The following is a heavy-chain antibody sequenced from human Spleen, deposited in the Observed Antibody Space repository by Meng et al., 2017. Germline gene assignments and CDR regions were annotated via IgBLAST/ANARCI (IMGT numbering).Heavy chain of an antibody. J-gene: IGHJ4*02. V-gene: IGHV4-31*03. CDR3: ARGPTTMAHDFDY. CDR1: GGPISSGGYY. D-gene: IGHD4-11*01. CDR2: IYYSGST. Sequence: SETLSLTCTVSGGPISSGGYYWSWIRQHPGKGLEWIGYIYYSGSTYYNPSLKSRVTISVDTSKNQFSLKLSSVTAADSAMYYCARGPTTMAHDFDYWGQGTLVTVSS.